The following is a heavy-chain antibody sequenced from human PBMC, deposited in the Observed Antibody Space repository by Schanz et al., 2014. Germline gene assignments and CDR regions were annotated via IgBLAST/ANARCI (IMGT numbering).Heavy chain of an antibody. CDR1: GFTFRNYA. V-gene: IGHV3-23*04. CDR3: ARDGGRDGYNLAFDV. D-gene: IGHD5-12*01. CDR2: ISGSGGST. Sequence: EVQLVESGGGLVQPGGSLKLSCSASGFTFRNYALSWVRQAPGKGLAWVSAISGSGGSTYYADSVKGRFIISRDSSKNTLFLQMNSLRAEDTAVYFCARDGGRDGYNLAFDVWGQGTLVTVSS. J-gene: IGHJ3*01.